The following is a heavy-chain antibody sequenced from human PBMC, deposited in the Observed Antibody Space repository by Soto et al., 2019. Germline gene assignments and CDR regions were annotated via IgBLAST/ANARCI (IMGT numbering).Heavy chain of an antibody. CDR2: ISGNGAST. V-gene: IGHV3-64*02. J-gene: IGHJ4*02. D-gene: IGHD4-17*01. Sequence: EVQLVESGEGLVQPGGSLRLSCAASGFSFSNYAMHWVRQAPGKGLEYVSAISGNGASTYYADSVKCRFTIFRDNSKHTLYLQMGSLSAEDRAVYYCARGPSTVATWLDYWGQGTLVTVSS. CDR1: GFSFSNYA. CDR3: ARGPSTVATWLDY.